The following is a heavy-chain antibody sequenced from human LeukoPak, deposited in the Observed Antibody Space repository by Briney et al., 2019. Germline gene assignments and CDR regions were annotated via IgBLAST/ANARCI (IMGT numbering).Heavy chain of an antibody. CDR2: ITTSGGST. J-gene: IGHJ3*02. D-gene: IGHD3-10*01. CDR1: GFTFSSYA. V-gene: IGHV3-23*01. CDR3: AKDHYVSGRYDAFDI. Sequence: PGGSLRLSCAASGFTFSSYAMSWVRQAPGEGLEWVSSITTSGGSTYYADSVKGRFTISRDNAKNTLYLQMNSLRAEDTAVYYCAKDHYVSGRYDAFDIWGQRTMVADSS.